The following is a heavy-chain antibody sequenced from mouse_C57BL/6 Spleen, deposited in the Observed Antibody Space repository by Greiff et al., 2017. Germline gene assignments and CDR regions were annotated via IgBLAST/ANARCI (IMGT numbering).Heavy chain of an antibody. CDR2: IYPGDGDT. CDR1: GYAFSCSW. D-gene: IGHD4-1*01. Sequence: VQLVESGPELVKPGASVKISCKASGYAFSCSWMNWVKQRPGKGLEWIGRIYPGDGDTNYNGKFKGKATLTADKSSSTAYMQLSSLTSEDSAVYFCARTGPSFDYWGQGTTLTVSS. V-gene: IGHV1-82*01. CDR3: ARTGPSFDY. J-gene: IGHJ2*01.